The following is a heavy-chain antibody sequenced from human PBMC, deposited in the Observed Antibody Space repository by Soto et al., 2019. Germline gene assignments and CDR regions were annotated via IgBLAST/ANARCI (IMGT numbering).Heavy chain of an antibody. J-gene: IGHJ4*02. CDR2: IYNGGTA. V-gene: IGHV4-61*01. Sequence: SVTRPSTCLVSGGSESSDSFNWSCIPQPPGQGLARVGYIYNGGTASHNPCLKSRVTRSLHTSKNQFSLKLTSVTAADPAAYPCAGERRYSSGWFYFDYWGQGTLVTVSS. CDR3: AGERRYSSGWFYFDY. D-gene: IGHD6-19*01. CDR1: GGSESSDSFN.